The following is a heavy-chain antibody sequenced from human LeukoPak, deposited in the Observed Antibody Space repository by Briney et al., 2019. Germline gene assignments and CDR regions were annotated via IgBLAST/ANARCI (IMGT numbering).Heavy chain of an antibody. J-gene: IGHJ6*02. CDR1: GFTFDDYA. V-gene: IGHV3-9*01. CDR2: ISWNSGSI. Sequence: PGRSLRLSCAASGFTFDDYAMHWVRHAPGKGLEWVSGISWNSGSIGYADSVKGRFTISRDNAKNSLYLQMNSLRAEDTALYYCAKDINQRDVVVPAATNYGMDVWGQGTTVTVSS. D-gene: IGHD2-2*01. CDR3: AKDINQRDVVVPAATNYGMDV.